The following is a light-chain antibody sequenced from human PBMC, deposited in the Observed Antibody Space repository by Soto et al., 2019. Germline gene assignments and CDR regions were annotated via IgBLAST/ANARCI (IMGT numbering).Light chain of an antibody. CDR1: QTVRNNY. CDR2: DAS. Sequence: EFVWTQSPCTLSLSPGERSGLSCISSQTVRNNYLAWYQQNPGQAPRLLIYDASSRATGIPDRFSGGGSGTDFTLTISRLEPEDFAVYYCQQFSSYPLTFGGGTKVDI. V-gene: IGKV3-20*01. J-gene: IGKJ4*01. CDR3: QQFSSYPLT.